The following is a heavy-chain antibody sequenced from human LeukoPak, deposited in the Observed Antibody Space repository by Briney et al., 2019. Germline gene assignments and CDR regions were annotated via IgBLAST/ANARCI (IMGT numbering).Heavy chain of an antibody. CDR1: GYSISSGYY. V-gene: IGHV4-38-2*02. CDR3: ARGGYCSSTSCYIGLYYYYYMDV. CDR2: IYHSGST. J-gene: IGHJ6*03. Sequence: TSETLSLTCTVSGYSISSGYYWGWIRQPPGKGLEWIGSIYHSGSTYHNPSLKSRVTISVDTSKNQFSLKLSSVTAADTAVYYCARGGYCSSTSCYIGLYYYYYMDVWGKGTTVTISS. D-gene: IGHD2-2*02.